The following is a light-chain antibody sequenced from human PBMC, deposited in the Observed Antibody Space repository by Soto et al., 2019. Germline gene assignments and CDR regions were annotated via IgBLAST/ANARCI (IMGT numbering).Light chain of an antibody. CDR1: SNDVGGYNY. V-gene: IGLV2-8*01. Sequence: QSVLTQPPSASGSPGRSVTISCTGTSNDVGGYNYVSWYQQHPGKAPKLMIHEVSKRPSGVPDRFSGSKSGNTASLTVSGLLTEDEADYYCSSYGGANTVVFGGGTKLTVL. J-gene: IGLJ2*01. CDR3: SSYGGANTVV. CDR2: EVS.